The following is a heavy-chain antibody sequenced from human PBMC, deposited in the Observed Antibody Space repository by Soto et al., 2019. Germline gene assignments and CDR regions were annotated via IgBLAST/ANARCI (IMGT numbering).Heavy chain of an antibody. CDR1: GFTFRKYA. D-gene: IGHD2-21*02. Sequence: EVQLLESGGGLGQPGGSLRLSCTASGFTFRKYAMSWVRQAPGKGLEWISGISDTDDDTYYADSVRGRFTISRDNAKNTLYLQMNSLRGDDTAVYYCAQDGGVTARDFDAWGQGILVTVSS. CDR3: AQDGGVTARDFDA. V-gene: IGHV3-23*01. CDR2: ISDTDDDT. J-gene: IGHJ4*02.